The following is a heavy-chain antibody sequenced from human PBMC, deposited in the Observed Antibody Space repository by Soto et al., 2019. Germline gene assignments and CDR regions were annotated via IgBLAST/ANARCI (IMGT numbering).Heavy chain of an antibody. CDR1: GFRISDYW. CDR3: VRSDWFDP. J-gene: IGHJ5*02. V-gene: IGHV3-74*01. CDR2: IKNDGSVT. Sequence: AQLVESGGGLVQPGGSLRLSCVASGFRISDYWMSWVRQLPGKGPVWVSRIKNDGSVTSYADSVKGRFTISRDNAKNTLYLQMNSLTVEDTAVYHCVRSDWFDPWGLGTLVTVSS.